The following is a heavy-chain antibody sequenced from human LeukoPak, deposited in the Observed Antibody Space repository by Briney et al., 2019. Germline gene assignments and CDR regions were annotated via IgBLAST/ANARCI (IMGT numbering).Heavy chain of an antibody. CDR3: AAMPQWGHWFDP. V-gene: IGHV4-34*01. Sequence: SETLSLTCAVYGGSFSGYYWSWIRQPPGKGLEWIGEINHSGSTNYNPSLKSRVTMSVDTSKNQFSLKLSSVTAADTAVYYCAAMPQWGHWFDPWGQGTLVTVSS. J-gene: IGHJ5*02. D-gene: IGHD2-2*01. CDR2: INHSGST. CDR1: GGSFSGYY.